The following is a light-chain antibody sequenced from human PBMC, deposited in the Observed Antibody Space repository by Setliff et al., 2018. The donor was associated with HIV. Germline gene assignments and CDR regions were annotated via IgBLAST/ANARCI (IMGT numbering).Light chain of an antibody. CDR2: DVI. CDR3: SSYTTSSTLYV. Sequence: QSVLTQPASVSGSPEQSITISCTGISSDVGGYYSVSWYQQHPGKAPKLMIYDVINRPSGVSNRFSGSRSGNTASLTTSGLQVEDEADYYCSSYTTSSTLYVFGPGTKVTVL. V-gene: IGLV2-14*03. J-gene: IGLJ1*01. CDR1: SSDVGGYYS.